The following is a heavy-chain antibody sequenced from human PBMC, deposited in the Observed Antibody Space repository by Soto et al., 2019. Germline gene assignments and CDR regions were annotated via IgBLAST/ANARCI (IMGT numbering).Heavy chain of an antibody. CDR3: ARDALLVATPFDL. Sequence: EVQLVESGGGLVPPGGSLRLSCAASGFTFSSYSMNWVRQAPGKGLEWVSYVTSTSGTKYYADSVKCRFTISRDNAKNSLYLQMNSLRNEDTAVYYCARDALLVATPFDLWGQGTPVTVSS. CDR2: VTSTSGTK. CDR1: GFTFSSYS. J-gene: IGHJ4*02. D-gene: IGHD5-12*01. V-gene: IGHV3-48*02.